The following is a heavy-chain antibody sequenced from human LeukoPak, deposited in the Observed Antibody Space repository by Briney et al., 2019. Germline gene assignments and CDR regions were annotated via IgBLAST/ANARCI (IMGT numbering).Heavy chain of an antibody. V-gene: IGHV1-8*01. CDR2: MNPNSGNT. CDR3: ARGRGISGRPGATSGFGY. D-gene: IGHD1-26*01. J-gene: IGHJ4*02. Sequence: AASVKVSCKASGYTFTSYDINWVRQATGQGLEWMGWMNPNSGNTGYAQKFQGRVTMTRNTSISTAYMELSSLRSEDTAVYYCARGRGISGRPGATSGFGYWGQGTLVTVSS. CDR1: GYTFTSYD.